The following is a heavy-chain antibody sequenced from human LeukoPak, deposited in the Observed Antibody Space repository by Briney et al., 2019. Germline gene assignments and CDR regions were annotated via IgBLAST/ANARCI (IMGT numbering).Heavy chain of an antibody. J-gene: IGHJ4*02. CDR1: GFTFSDYY. CDR3: ARVRGSYSVDY. CDR2: ISSSSGTTT. V-gene: IGHV3-11*04. Sequence: GGSLRLSCAASGFTFSDYYMSWIRQAPGKGLEWVSYISSSSGTTTHYADSVKGRFTITRDNAKNSLHLQMNSLRAEDTAVSYCARVRGSYSVDYWGQGTLVTVSS. D-gene: IGHD1-26*01.